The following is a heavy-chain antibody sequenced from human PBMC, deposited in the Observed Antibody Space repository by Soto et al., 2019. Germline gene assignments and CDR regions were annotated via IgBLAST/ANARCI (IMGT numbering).Heavy chain of an antibody. J-gene: IGHJ6*02. Sequence: GESLKISCKGSGYSFTSYWISWVRQMPGKGLEWMGRIDPSDSYTNYSPSFQGHVTVSADKSISTAYLQWSSLKASDTAMYYCARLFDYGDPYYYYGMDVWGQGTTVTVSS. CDR3: ARLFDYGDPYYYYGMDV. D-gene: IGHD4-17*01. V-gene: IGHV5-10-1*01. CDR1: GYSFTSYW. CDR2: IDPSDSYT.